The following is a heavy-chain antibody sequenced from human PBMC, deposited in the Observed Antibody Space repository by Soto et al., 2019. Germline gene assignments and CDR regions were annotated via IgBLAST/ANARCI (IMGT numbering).Heavy chain of an antibody. CDR2: ISGSGGST. D-gene: IGHD1-26*01. Sequence: EVQLLESGGGLVQPGGSLRLSCAASGFTFSSYAMSWVRQAPGKGLEWVSAISGSGGSTYYADSVKGRFTISRDNSKNTLYLQMNSLRAEDTAVYYCARDGWELDYYGMDVWGQGTTVTVSS. CDR1: GFTFSSYA. V-gene: IGHV3-23*01. CDR3: ARDGWELDYYGMDV. J-gene: IGHJ6*02.